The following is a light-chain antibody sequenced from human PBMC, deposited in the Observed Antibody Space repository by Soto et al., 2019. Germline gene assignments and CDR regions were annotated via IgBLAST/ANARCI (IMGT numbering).Light chain of an antibody. CDR2: DVN. V-gene: IGLV2-14*01. Sequence: QSVLTQPASVSGSPGQSITISCTGTSSDVGEYNSVAWYQQYPGKAPKLIIYDVNNRPSGVSNRFSGSKSGNTASLTISGLQAEDDADYHCISDKTSDTYVFGTGTKLTVL. J-gene: IGLJ1*01. CDR1: SSDVGEYNS. CDR3: ISDKTSDTYV.